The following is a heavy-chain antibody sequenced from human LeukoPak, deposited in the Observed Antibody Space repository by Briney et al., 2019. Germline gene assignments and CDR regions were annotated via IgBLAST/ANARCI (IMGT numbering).Heavy chain of an antibody. J-gene: IGHJ3*01. V-gene: IGHV4-61*02. CDR2: IYISGGT. Sequence: SQTLSLTCTVSGGSIMNGPHYWHWIRQPAEKGLEWVGRIYISGGTYYNPSLKSRVTISIDKSKNQFSLDLSSVTAADTAVYYCARWSYGDFDALDVWGQGTMVTVSS. CDR3: ARWSYGDFDALDV. D-gene: IGHD4-17*01. CDR1: GGSIMNGPHY.